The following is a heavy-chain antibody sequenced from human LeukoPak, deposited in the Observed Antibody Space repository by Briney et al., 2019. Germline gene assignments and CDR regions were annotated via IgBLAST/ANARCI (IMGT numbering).Heavy chain of an antibody. CDR2: ISSGGGT. J-gene: IGHJ4*02. V-gene: IGHV3-66*01. CDR3: ARDLLGLLDY. Sequence: GGSLRLSCAASGFTVSSNYMSWVRQAPGEGLEWVSLISSGGGTYYVDSVKDRFTISRDISKNTLYLHMNSLRVEDTAVYYCARDLLGLLDYWGQGTLVTVSS. CDR1: GFTVSSNY.